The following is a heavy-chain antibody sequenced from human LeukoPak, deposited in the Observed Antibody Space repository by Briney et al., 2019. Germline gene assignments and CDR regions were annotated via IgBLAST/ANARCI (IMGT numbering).Heavy chain of an antibody. Sequence: PSETLSLTCAVYGGSFSGYYWSWIRQPPGKGLEWIGEINHSGSTNYNPSLKSRVTISVDTSKNQFSLKLSSVTAADTAVYYCASRNSGSYSFRWFDPWGQGTLVTVSS. D-gene: IGHD1-26*01. J-gene: IGHJ5*02. V-gene: IGHV4-34*01. CDR1: GGSFSGYY. CDR3: ASRNSGSYSFRWFDP. CDR2: INHSGST.